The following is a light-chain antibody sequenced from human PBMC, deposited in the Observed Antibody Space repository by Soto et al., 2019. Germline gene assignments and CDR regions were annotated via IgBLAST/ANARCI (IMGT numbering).Light chain of an antibody. J-gene: IGLJ3*02. CDR1: SSDVGSYDL. CDR3: CSYAGGGTGG. CDR2: EGN. V-gene: IGLV2-23*01. Sequence: QSALTQPASVSGSPGQSITISCTGTSSDVGSYDLVSWYQQHPVKAPKLMIYEGNKRPSGVSDRFSGSMSGNTASLTISGLQSDDEADYYFCSYAGGGTGGFVGGIKQTVL.